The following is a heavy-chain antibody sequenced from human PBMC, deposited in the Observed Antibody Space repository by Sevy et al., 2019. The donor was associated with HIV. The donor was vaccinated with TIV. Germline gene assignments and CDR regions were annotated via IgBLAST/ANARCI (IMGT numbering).Heavy chain of an antibody. CDR2: ISPNGDST. D-gene: IGHD3-16*01. V-gene: IGHV3-64D*06. CDR3: VFGLLY. J-gene: IGHJ4*02. CDR1: GFNFSNYA. Sequence: GESLKISCSASGFNFSNYAMHWVRQAQGKGLDSVSVISPNGDSTYYADSVKGRFTISRDNSKNTLDLQMSSLRAEDTAVYYCVFGLLYWGQGALVTVSS.